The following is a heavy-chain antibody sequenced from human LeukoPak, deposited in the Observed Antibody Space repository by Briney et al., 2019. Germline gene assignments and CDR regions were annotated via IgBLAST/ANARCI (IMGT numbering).Heavy chain of an antibody. Sequence: ASVKVSCKASGYTFTSYYMHWVRQAPGQGLEWMGIINPSSGSTSYAQKFQGRVTMTRDTSTSTVYMELSSLRSEDTAVYYCARVLGSNYVESSGSYYGMDVWGQGTTVTVSS. J-gene: IGHJ6*02. CDR1: GYTFTSYY. V-gene: IGHV1-46*01. CDR3: ARVLGSNYVESSGSYYGMDV. CDR2: INPSSGST. D-gene: IGHD4-11*01.